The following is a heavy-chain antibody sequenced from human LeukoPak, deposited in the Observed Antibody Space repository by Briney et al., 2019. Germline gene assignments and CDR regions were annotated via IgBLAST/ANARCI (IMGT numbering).Heavy chain of an antibody. Sequence: GGSLRLSCAASGFTFNNYEMNWVRQAPGKGLEWVSSISGGASNIYYADSVKGRFTTSRDNAENSLYLQMNSLRADDTAVYYCARAYSSSWTRGYFDYWGQGTPVTVSS. CDR1: GFTFNNYE. CDR3: ARAYSSSWTRGYFDY. CDR2: ISGGASNI. J-gene: IGHJ4*02. V-gene: IGHV3-48*03. D-gene: IGHD6-13*01.